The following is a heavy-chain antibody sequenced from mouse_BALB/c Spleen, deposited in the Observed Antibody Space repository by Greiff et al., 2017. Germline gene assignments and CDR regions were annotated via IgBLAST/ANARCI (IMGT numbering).Heavy chain of an antibody. CDR3: ARGDYGGFAY. CDR1: GYAFSSYW. V-gene: IGHV1-80*01. CDR2: IYPGDGDT. J-gene: IGHJ2*01. D-gene: IGHD2-4*01. Sequence: QVQLQQSGAELVRPGSSVKISCKASGYAFSSYWMNWVKQRPGQGLEWIGQIYPGDGDTNYNGKFKGKATLTADKSSSTAYMQLSSLTSEDSAVYFCARGDYGGFAYWGQGTTLTVSS.